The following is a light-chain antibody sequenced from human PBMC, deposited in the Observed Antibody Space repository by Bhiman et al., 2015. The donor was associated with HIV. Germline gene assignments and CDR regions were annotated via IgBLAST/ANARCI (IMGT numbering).Light chain of an antibody. CDR3: QSYDSSLSAFYV. CDR2: GNS. Sequence: QSVLTQPPSVSGAPGQRVTISCTGSSSNIGAGYDVHWYQQLPGTAPKLLIYGNSNRPSGVPDRFSGSKSGPSASLAITGLQAEDEADYYCQSYDSSLSAFYVFGTGTKVTVL. V-gene: IGLV1-40*01. J-gene: IGLJ1*01. CDR1: SSNIGAGYD.